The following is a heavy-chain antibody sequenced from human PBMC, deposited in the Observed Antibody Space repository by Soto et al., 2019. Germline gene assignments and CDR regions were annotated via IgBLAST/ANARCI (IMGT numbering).Heavy chain of an antibody. Sequence: QVQLVQSGAEVKKPGSSVKVSCKASGGTFSSYTISWVRQAPGQGLEWMGRIIPILGIANYAQKFQGRVTIPAKQSTSAGYMELSSRRSGDTGEYYCARSASGYDSQGGYWGQGTLVTVSS. CDR2: IIPILGIA. CDR3: ARSASGYDSQGGY. CDR1: GGTFSSYT. D-gene: IGHD5-12*01. V-gene: IGHV1-69*02. J-gene: IGHJ4*02.